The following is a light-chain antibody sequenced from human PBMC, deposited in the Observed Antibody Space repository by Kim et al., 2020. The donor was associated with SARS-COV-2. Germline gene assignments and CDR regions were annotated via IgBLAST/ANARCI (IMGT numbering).Light chain of an antibody. CDR3: ASWDDSLSGWL. CDR2: TND. Sequence: ELTQPPSASGAPGQRVTISCSGSNSNIGSKSVSWYQHLPGMAPKLLIYTNDQRPSGVPDRFSGSKSGTSASLAISGLQSDDEAHYYCASWDDSLSGWLFSGGTQLTVL. V-gene: IGLV1-44*01. CDR1: NSNIGSKS. J-gene: IGLJ3*02.